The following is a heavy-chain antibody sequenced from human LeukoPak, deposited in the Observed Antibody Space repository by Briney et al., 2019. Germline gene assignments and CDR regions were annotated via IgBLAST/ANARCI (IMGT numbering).Heavy chain of an antibody. CDR3: ARGYLTRDPELDY. J-gene: IGHJ4*02. CDR2: MNWNGGRT. V-gene: IGHV3-20*04. CDR1: GFTFDDYG. Sequence: PGGSLRLSCAASGFTFDDYGMSWLRQAPGKGLEWVSGMNWNGGRTRYADSVKGRFTISRDNAKNSMYLQMNSLRAEDTALYYCARGYLTRDPELDYWGQGTLVTASS. D-gene: IGHD1-1*01.